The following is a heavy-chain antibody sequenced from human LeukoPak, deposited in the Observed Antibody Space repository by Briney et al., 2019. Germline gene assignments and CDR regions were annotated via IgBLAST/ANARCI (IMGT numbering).Heavy chain of an antibody. CDR2: IYYSGST. V-gene: IGHV4-39*07. CDR1: GGSISSSSYY. J-gene: IGHJ3*02. Sequence: PSETLSLTCTVSGGSISSSSYYWGWIRQPPGKGLEWIGSIYYSGSTYYNPSLKSRVTISVDTSKNQFSLKLSSVTAADTAVYYCARDKGPDDEKYNWNYGRGMNAFDIWGQGTMVTVSS. D-gene: IGHD1-7*01. CDR3: ARDKGPDDEKYNWNYGRGMNAFDI.